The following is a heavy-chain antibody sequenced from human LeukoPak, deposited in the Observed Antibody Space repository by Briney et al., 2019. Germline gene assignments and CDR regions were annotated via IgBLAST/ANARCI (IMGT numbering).Heavy chain of an antibody. CDR3: ARDLRYFSL. Sequence: SETLSLTCTVSGYSISTGYYWDWIRQPPGEGLEWIGSIYHSGSTYYNPSLKGRVTISRDTSKNQFSLKLSSVTAADTAVYYCARDLRYFSLWGQGTLVTVSS. CDR1: GYSISTGYY. V-gene: IGHV4-38-2*02. D-gene: IGHD3-9*01. CDR2: IYHSGST. J-gene: IGHJ4*02.